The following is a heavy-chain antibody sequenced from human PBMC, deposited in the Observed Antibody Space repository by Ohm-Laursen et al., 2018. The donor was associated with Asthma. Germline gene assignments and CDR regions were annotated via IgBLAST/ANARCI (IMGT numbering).Heavy chain of an antibody. CDR3: ARDSDLWSGYYIGDY. D-gene: IGHD3-3*01. J-gene: IGHJ4*02. CDR1: GFTFSSYG. V-gene: IGHV3-33*01. Sequence: SLRLSCAASGFTFSSYGMHWVRQAPGKGLEWVALIWYDGSNEYYADSVKGRFTISRDNSKNTLYLQMNSLRAEDTAVYYCARDSDLWSGYYIGDYWGQGTLVTVSS. CDR2: IWYDGSNE.